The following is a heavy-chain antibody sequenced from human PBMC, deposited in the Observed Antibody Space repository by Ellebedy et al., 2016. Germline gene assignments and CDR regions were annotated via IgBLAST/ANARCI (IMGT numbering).Heavy chain of an antibody. Sequence: SETLSLXCTVSGGSVDTYYWTWIRQSPGKGLEWIGYVFYGGSTKYNPSLRSRVTISLHTSRNQFSLTVTSVAAADTAVYYCARDVSLYSSSPSFDFWGQGILVTVSS. CDR2: VFYGGST. D-gene: IGHD5-18*01. J-gene: IGHJ4*02. CDR3: ARDVSLYSSSPSFDF. CDR1: GGSVDTYY. V-gene: IGHV4-59*02.